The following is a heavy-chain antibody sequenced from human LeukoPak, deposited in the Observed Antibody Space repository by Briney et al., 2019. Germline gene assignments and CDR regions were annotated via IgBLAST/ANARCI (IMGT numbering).Heavy chain of an antibody. V-gene: IGHV4-61*09. Sequence: SQTLSLTCTVSGGSISSGGFYWSWIRQPAGKGLEWIGHIYTSASTNYNPSLRSRVTISVDTSTNQFSLRLSSVTAADTAVYYCARTLSRGHRITMIVVDHGAFDIWGQGTMVTVSS. CDR2: IYTSAST. D-gene: IGHD3-22*01. CDR3: ARTLSRGHRITMIVVDHGAFDI. J-gene: IGHJ3*02. CDR1: GGSISSGGFY.